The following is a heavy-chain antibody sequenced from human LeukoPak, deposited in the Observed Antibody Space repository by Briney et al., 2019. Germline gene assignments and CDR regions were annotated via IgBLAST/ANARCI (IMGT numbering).Heavy chain of an antibody. J-gene: IGHJ4*02. D-gene: IGHD6-6*01. Sequence: PGGSLRLSCAASGFTFSSYGMSWVRQAPGKGLEWVSAISGSGGSTYYADSVKGRFTISRDNAKNSLYLQMNSLRAEDTAVYYCARDTLEDYWGQGTLVTVSS. V-gene: IGHV3-23*01. CDR1: GFTFSSYG. CDR2: ISGSGGST. CDR3: ARDTLEDY.